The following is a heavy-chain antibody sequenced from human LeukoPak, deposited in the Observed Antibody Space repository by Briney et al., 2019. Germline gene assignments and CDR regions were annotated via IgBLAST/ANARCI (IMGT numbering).Heavy chain of an antibody. Sequence: PSETLSLTCSVSGGSISTYYWSWIRQPPGKGLEWIGYIYYSGSTNYNPSLKSRVTISVDTSKNQFSLKLTSVTAADTAVYYCARAQLNLLVDFGMDVWGQGTTVTVPS. D-gene: IGHD1-1*01. V-gene: IGHV4-59*01. CDR2: IYYSGST. CDR1: GGSISTYY. CDR3: ARAQLNLLVDFGMDV. J-gene: IGHJ6*02.